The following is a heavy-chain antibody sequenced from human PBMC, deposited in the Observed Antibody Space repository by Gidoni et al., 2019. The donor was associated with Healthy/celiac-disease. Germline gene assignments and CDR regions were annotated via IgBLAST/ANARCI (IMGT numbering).Heavy chain of an antibody. J-gene: IGHJ6*02. D-gene: IGHD6-13*01. CDR3: ARGSRIAAAGDYYYYGMDV. CDR2: ISSNWGST. CDR1: GFIFRSHA. Sequence: EVQLVEPGGGLVQPGGSLRRSCAASGFIFRSHAIHWVRQAPGPGLEYGSAISSNWGSTYYANSVKGRFTISRDNSKNTLYLQMGSLRAEDMAVYYCARGSRIAAAGDYYYYGMDVWGQGTTVTVSS. V-gene: IGHV3-64*01.